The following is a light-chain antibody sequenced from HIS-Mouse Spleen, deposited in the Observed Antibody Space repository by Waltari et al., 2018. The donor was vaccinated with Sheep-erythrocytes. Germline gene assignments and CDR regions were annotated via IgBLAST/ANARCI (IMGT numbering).Light chain of an antibody. CDR1: KLGDKY. CDR3: QAWDSSTAWV. J-gene: IGLJ3*02. V-gene: IGLV3-1*01. CDR2: QDS. Sequence: SYELTQPPSLSVPPGQTASIPGSWGKLGDKYSCWYQQKPGHSPVLVIYQDSKRPSGIPERFSGSNSGNTATLTISGTQAMDEADYYCQAWDSSTAWVFGGGTKLTVL.